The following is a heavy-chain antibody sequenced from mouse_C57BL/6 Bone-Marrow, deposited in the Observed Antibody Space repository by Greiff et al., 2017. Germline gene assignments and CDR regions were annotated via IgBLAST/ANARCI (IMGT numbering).Heavy chain of an antibody. CDR3: ARAHYYGSSYYDY. CDR2: ISYDGSN. CDR1: GYSITSGYY. Sequence: ESGPGLVKPSPSLSLTCSVTGYSITSGYYWNWIRQFPGNKLEWMGYISYDGSNNYNPSLKNRISITRDTSKNQFFLKLNSVTTEDTATYYCARAHYYGSSYYDYWGQGTTLTVSS. D-gene: IGHD1-1*01. J-gene: IGHJ2*01. V-gene: IGHV3-6*01.